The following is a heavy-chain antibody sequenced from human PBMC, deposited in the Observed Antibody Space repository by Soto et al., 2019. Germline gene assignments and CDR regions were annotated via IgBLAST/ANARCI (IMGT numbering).Heavy chain of an antibody. V-gene: IGHV4-4*02. CDR3: ARACYDILTGFYGMDV. CDR1: GGSISSSNW. J-gene: IGHJ6*02. Sequence: PSETLSLTCAVSGGSISSSNWWSWVRQPPGKALEWIGEIYHSGSTNYNPSLKSRATISVDKSKNQFSLKLSSVTAADTAAYYCARACYDILTGFYGMDVWRQGTTVRVSS. CDR2: IYHSGST. D-gene: IGHD3-9*01.